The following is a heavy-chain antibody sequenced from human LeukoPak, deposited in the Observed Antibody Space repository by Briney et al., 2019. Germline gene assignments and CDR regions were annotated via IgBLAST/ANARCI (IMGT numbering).Heavy chain of an antibody. V-gene: IGHV4-34*01. CDR1: GGSFSGYY. D-gene: IGHD3-22*01. CDR2: INHSGST. CDR3: ARGPPYYYDSSGYYRFDY. J-gene: IGHJ4*02. Sequence: PSETLSLTCAVYGGSFSGYYWSWIRQPPGKGLEWIGEINHSGSTNYNPSLKSRVTISVDTSKNQFSLKVTSVTAADTAVYYCARGPPYYYDSSGYYRFDYWGQGTLVTVSS.